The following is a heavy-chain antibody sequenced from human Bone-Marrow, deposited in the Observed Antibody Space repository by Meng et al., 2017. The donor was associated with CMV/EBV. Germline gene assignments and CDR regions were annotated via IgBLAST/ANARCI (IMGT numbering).Heavy chain of an antibody. Sequence: ASVKVSCKASGYTFTDFYIHWVRQAPGQGLEWMGWINPNTGGTNYAQKFQGRVTVTRDPSINTAYIQLTRLRSDDSAVYYCARDLQGLQWNRGGMDVWGQGTTVTVSS. CDR2: INPNTGGT. V-gene: IGHV1-2*02. CDR1: GYTFTDFY. D-gene: IGHD4-11*01. J-gene: IGHJ6*02. CDR3: ARDLQGLQWNRGGMDV.